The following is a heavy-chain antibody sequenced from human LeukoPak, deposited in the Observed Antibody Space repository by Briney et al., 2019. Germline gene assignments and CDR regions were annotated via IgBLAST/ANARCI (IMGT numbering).Heavy chain of an antibody. D-gene: IGHD1-1*01. V-gene: IGHV1-18*01. CDR1: GYTFTSYS. CDR2: ISAYNGNT. Sequence: RASVKVSCKASGYTFTSYSISWVRQAPGQGLEWMGWISAYNGNTNYAQKLQGRVTMTTDTSTSTAYMELRSLRSDDTAVYYCARGARRSTTGTKGWFDPWGQGTLVTVSS. J-gene: IGHJ5*02. CDR3: ARGARRSTTGTKGWFDP.